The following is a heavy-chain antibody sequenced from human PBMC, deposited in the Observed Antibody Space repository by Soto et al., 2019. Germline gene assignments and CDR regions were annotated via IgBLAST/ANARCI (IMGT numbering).Heavy chain of an antibody. V-gene: IGHV3-21*01. CDR2: ISSSSNYI. CDR1: GFTFSSYS. Sequence: PGGSLRLSCAASGFTFSSYSMNWVRQAPGKGLEWVSSISSSSNYIYYADSVKGRFTISRDNAKNSLYLQMNSLRAEDTAVYYCARVDYYDSSDGMDGWGQGTTVTVSS. CDR3: ARVDYYDSSDGMDG. J-gene: IGHJ6*02. D-gene: IGHD3-22*01.